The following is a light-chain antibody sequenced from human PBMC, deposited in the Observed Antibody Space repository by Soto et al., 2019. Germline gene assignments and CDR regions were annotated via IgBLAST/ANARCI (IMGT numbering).Light chain of an antibody. J-gene: IGLJ2*01. CDR3: CSYAGSSIVT. Sequence: QSALTQPASVSGSPGQSITISCTGTSSDVGIYVLVSWYQHHPGKAPKLMIYEDSKRPSGISSRFSGSKSRNTASLTISGLQTEDEADYYCCSYAGSSIVTFGGGTKLTVL. CDR1: SSDVGIYVL. V-gene: IGLV2-23*01. CDR2: EDS.